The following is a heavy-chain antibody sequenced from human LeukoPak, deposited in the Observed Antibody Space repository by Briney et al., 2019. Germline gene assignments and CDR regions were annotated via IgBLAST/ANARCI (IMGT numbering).Heavy chain of an antibody. CDR2: ISRSGGIT. CDR1: GLTFSSYD. D-gene: IGHD1-26*01. J-gene: IGHJ4*02. V-gene: IGHV3-23*01. CDR3: AKDGGSYTGYFDY. Sequence: GGSLRLSCAASGLTFSSYDMNWVRQAPGKGLEWVSAISRSGGITYYADSVKGRFTISRDNSKNTLYLQMNSLRADDTAVYYCAKDGGSYTGYFDYWGQGTLVTVSS.